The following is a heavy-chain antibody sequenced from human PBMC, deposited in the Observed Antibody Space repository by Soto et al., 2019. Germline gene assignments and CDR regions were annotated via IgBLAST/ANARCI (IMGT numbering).Heavy chain of an antibody. CDR2: IYYSGST. CDR1: GGSISSYY. Sequence: QVQLQESGPGLVKPSETLSLTCTVSGGSISSYYWSWIRQPPGKGLEWIGYIYYSGSTNYNPSLKSRVAISVHTAKYQLSPKLSSVTAAATAVYYCARWYSGYYDYWGHGTRVTVS. CDR3: ARWYSGYYDY. J-gene: IGHJ4*01. V-gene: IGHV4-59*01. D-gene: IGHD3-22*01.